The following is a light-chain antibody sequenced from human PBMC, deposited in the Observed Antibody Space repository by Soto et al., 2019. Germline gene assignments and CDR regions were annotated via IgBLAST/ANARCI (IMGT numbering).Light chain of an antibody. CDR2: DVT. J-gene: IGLJ2*01. CDR3: SSYTTRSTLV. CDR1: SSDVGAYDF. Sequence: QSVLTQPASVSGSPGQSITISCTGTSSDVGAYDFVSWYQHSPGKAPKLVTFDVTHRPPGISDRFSGSKSANTASLTISGLQAADEAFYYCSSYTTRSTLVFGGATKLTVL. V-gene: IGLV2-14*01.